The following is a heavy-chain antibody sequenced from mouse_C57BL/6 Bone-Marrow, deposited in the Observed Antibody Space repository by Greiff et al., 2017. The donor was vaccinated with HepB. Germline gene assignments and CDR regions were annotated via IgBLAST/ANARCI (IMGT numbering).Heavy chain of an antibody. CDR3: ARLAKEEAPVDY. CDR2: ISNCANST. V-gene: IGHV5-15*04. CDR1: GFTFSDYG. J-gene: IGHJ3*01. Sequence: EVKVEQPGAGLVQPGASLKLSCAASGFTFSDYGMAWVRQAPGKGPEWVGYISNCANSTNYADTLKGRFTITRENTKSTLYMEMSSLRSEDTAVYYCARLAKEEAPVDYWGQGTLLTVSA.